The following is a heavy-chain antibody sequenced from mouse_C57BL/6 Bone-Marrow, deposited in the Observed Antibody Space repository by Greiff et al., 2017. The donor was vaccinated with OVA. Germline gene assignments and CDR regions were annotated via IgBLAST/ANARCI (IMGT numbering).Heavy chain of an antibody. Sequence: EVQLQQSGPELVKPGASVKISCKASGYTFTDYYMNWVQQSHGKSLEWIGDINPNNGGTSYNQKFKGKATLTVDKSSSTAYMELRSLTSEDSAVYYCASPDGYDPFAYWGQGTLVTVSA. V-gene: IGHV1-26*01. J-gene: IGHJ3*01. D-gene: IGHD2-2*01. CDR2: INPNNGGT. CDR1: GYTFTDYY. CDR3: ASPDGYDPFAY.